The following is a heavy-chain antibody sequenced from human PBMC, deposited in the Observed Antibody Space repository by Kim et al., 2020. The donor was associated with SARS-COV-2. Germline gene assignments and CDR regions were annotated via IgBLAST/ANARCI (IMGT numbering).Heavy chain of an antibody. CDR3: ARSSSGWGPYYYYGMDV. D-gene: IGHD6-19*01. V-gene: IGHV4-59*13. CDR2: IYYSGSI. CDR1: GGSISSYY. J-gene: IGHJ6*01. Sequence: SETLSLTCTVSGGSISSYYWSWIRQPPGKGLEWIGYIYYSGSINYNPSLKSRVTISVDTSKNQFSLKLSSVTAADTAVYYCARSSSGWGPYYYYGMDVWG.